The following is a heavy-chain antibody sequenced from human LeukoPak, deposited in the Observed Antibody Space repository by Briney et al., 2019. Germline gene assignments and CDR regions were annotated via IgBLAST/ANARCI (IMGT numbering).Heavy chain of an antibody. J-gene: IGHJ5*02. V-gene: IGHV1-8*03. CDR3: ARDTYYYDSSGYSGWFDP. CDR2: MNPNSGNT. CDR1: GYTFTSYD. Sequence: ASVKVSCKASGYTFTSYDINWVRQATGQGLEWMGWMNPNSGNTGYAQKFQGRVTITRNTSISTAYMKLSSLRSEDTAVYYCARDTYYYDSSGYSGWFDPWGQGTLVTVSS. D-gene: IGHD3-22*01.